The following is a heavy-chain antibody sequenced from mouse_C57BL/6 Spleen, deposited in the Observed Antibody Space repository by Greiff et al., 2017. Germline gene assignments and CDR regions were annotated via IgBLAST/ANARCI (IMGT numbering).Heavy chain of an antibody. V-gene: IGHV5-16*01. D-gene: IGHD2-4*01. CDR1: GFTFSDYY. Sequence: EVKVVESEGGLVQPGSSMKLSCTASGFTFSDYYMAWVRQVPEKGLEWVANINSDGSSTYYLDSLKSRFIISRDNAKNILYLQMSSLKSEDTATYYCARCDYDEYYAMDYWGQGTSVTVSS. J-gene: IGHJ4*01. CDR2: INSDGSST. CDR3: ARCDYDEYYAMDY.